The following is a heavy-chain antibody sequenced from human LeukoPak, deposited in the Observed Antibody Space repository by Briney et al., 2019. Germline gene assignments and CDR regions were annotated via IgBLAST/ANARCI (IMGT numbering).Heavy chain of an antibody. J-gene: IGHJ6*02. V-gene: IGHV3-30*03. CDR3: XXXXXXXXTGYLYYYYGMDV. CDR2: ISYDGSNK. Sequence: GGSLRLSCAASGFTFSSYGMPWVRQAPGKGLEWVAVISYDGSNKYYADSVKGRFTISRDNSKNTLYLQMNSLRAEDTAVYYXXXXXXXXXTGYLYYYYGMDVWGQGTTVTVSS. CDR1: GFTFSSYG. D-gene: IGHD3-9*01.